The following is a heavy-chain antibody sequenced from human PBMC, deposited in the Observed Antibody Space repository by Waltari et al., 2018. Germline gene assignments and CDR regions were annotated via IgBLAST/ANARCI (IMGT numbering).Heavy chain of an antibody. CDR3: AREVIAVAGSQHYFDY. J-gene: IGHJ4*02. V-gene: IGHV4-39*07. D-gene: IGHD6-19*01. CDR2: IYYSGST. CDR1: GGSISSSSYY. Sequence: QLQLQESGPGLVKPSETLSLTCTVSGGSISSSSYYWGWIRQPPGKGLEWIGSIYYSGSTYYNPSLKSRVTISVDTSKNQFSLKLSSVTAADTAVYYCAREVIAVAGSQHYFDYWGQGTLVTVSS.